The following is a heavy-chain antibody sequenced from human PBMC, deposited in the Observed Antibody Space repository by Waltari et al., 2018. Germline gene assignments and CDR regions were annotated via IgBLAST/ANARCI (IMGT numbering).Heavy chain of an antibody. CDR1: GFPVRSHH. V-gene: IGHV3-53*01. CDR2: IDSGGST. J-gene: IGHJ4*02. CDR3: ARANGDYVMEYFDY. Sequence: EVQLVESGGGLIQPGGSRSLSCAASGFPVRSHHMSWSRSAAGKGREWVSVIDSGGSTYYADSVKGRFTISRDNSKNTLYLQMNSLRAEDTAVYYCARANGDYVMEYFDYWGQGTLVTVSS. D-gene: IGHD4-17*01.